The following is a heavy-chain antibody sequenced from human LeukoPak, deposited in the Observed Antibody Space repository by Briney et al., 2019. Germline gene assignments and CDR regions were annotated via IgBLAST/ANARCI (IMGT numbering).Heavy chain of an antibody. CDR1: GGPISSYY. D-gene: IGHD3-9*01. CDR3: ARVDYDILTGLPNDAFDI. CDR2: IYYSGST. V-gene: IGHV4-59*01. Sequence: SETLSLTCTVSGGPISSYYWSWIRQPPGKGLEWIGYIYYSGSTNYNPSLKSRVTISVDTSKNQFSLKLRSVTAADTAVYYCARVDYDILTGLPNDAFDIWGQGTMVTVSS. J-gene: IGHJ3*02.